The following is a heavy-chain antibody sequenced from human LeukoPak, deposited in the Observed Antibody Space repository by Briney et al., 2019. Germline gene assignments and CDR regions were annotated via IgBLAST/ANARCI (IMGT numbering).Heavy chain of an antibody. CDR1: GYTFTSYY. D-gene: IGHD2-21*02. J-gene: IGHJ4*02. CDR2: INPSGGST. V-gene: IGHV1-46*01. CDR3: AREPRTAPRFDY. Sequence: ASVKASCKASGYTFTSYYMHWVRQAPGQGLEWMGIINPSGGSTSYAQKFQGRVTMTRDTSTSTVYMELSSLRSEDTAVYYCAREPRTAPRFDYWGQGTLVTVSS.